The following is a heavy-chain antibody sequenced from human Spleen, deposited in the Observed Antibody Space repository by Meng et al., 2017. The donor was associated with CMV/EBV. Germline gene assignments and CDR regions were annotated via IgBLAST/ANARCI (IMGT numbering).Heavy chain of an antibody. J-gene: IGHJ4*02. D-gene: IGHD6-6*01. Sequence: GESLKISCVASGFTFTTYAVTWVRQAPGKGLEWVSTISSDGRSTYYADSVKGRFTISRDNSKNMLSLQMNGLRADDTAVYYCAKDGEQLDFDYWGQGTLVTVSS. CDR2: ISSDGRST. CDR3: AKDGEQLDFDY. V-gene: IGHV3-23*01. CDR1: GFTFTTYA.